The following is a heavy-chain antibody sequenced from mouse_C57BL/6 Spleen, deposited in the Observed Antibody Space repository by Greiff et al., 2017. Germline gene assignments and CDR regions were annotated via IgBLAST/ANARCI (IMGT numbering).Heavy chain of an antibody. CDR2: ISYDGSN. D-gene: IGHD3-1*01. Sequence: DVQLQESGPGLVKPSQSLSLTCSVTGYSITSGYYWNWIRQFPGNKLEWMGYISYDGSNNYNPSLKNRISITRDTSKNQCFLKLNSVTTEDTATYYCARGGAYFDYWGQGTTLTVSS. CDR1: GYSITSGYY. CDR3: ARGGAYFDY. J-gene: IGHJ2*01. V-gene: IGHV3-6*01.